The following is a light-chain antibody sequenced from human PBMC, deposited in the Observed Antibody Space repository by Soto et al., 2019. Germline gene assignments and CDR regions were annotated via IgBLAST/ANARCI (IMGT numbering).Light chain of an antibody. Sequence: QSVLTQPASVSGSLGQSTTISCIGSSDNIGSYNLDSWYQQKPGKAPKIIIFEGSKRPSGVSNRFSGSRSGNTASLTISGLQAEDEADYYCCSFAGTGTQYVFGTGTKLTVL. J-gene: IGLJ1*01. CDR3: CSFAGTGTQYV. V-gene: IGLV2-23*01. CDR1: SDNIGSYNL. CDR2: EGS.